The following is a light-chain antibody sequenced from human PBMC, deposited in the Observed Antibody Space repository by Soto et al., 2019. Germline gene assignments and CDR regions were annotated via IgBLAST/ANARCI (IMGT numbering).Light chain of an antibody. CDR1: QNINRQ. V-gene: IGKV1-39*01. Sequence: DVQMTQSPSSLSASVGDRVTITCRASQNINRQLNWYQQKPGKAPNLLIYAASSLHSGVPSRFSGSGSGTDFTLTISFLQPEDFATYFCQQSYIPSWTFGQGTKIEIQ. CDR2: AAS. J-gene: IGKJ1*01. CDR3: QQSYIPSWT.